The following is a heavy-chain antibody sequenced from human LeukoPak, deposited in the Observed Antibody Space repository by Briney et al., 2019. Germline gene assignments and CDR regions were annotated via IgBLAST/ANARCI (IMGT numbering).Heavy chain of an antibody. D-gene: IGHD3-3*01. Sequence: SVKVSCKASGGTFSSYAISWVRQAPGQGLEWMGGIIPIFGTANYAQKFQGRVTITADESTSTAYMELSSLRSEDTAVYYCARAGITIFGVVIDNWFDPWGQGTLVTVSP. CDR2: IIPIFGTA. J-gene: IGHJ5*02. CDR3: ARAGITIFGVVIDNWFDP. CDR1: GGTFSSYA. V-gene: IGHV1-69*01.